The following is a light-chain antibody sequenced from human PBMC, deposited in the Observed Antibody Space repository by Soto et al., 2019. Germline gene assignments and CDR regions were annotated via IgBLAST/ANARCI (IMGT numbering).Light chain of an antibody. CDR1: QSVSSSY. J-gene: IGKJ4*01. CDR2: GAS. Sequence: EIVLTPSPGTLSLSPGERATLYCRASQSVSSSYLAWYQPKPGQAPRLLIYGASFRATGIPDRFSGSGSGADFTLTISRLEPEDFAVYYCQQRSNWPTFGGGTKVDIK. CDR3: QQRSNWPT. V-gene: IGKV3D-20*02.